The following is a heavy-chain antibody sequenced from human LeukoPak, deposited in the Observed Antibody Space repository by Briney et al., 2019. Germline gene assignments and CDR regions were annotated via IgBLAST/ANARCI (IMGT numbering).Heavy chain of an antibody. Sequence: PGGSLRLSCAASGFTFSSYSMNWVRQAPGKGLEWVSSISSSTSYIYYADSVKGRFTISRDNAKNTLFLQMNSLRAEDTAVYYCARPYYYSSGSLPYWGQGTLVTVSS. V-gene: IGHV3-21*01. J-gene: IGHJ4*02. CDR3: ARPYYYSSGSLPY. D-gene: IGHD3-10*01. CDR2: ISSSTSYI. CDR1: GFTFSSYS.